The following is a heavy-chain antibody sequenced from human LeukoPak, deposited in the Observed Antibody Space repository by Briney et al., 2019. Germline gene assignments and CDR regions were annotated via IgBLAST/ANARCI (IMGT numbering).Heavy chain of an antibody. D-gene: IGHD1-26*01. J-gene: IGHJ6*03. CDR3: ARGTIVGAKPYYYYYMDV. V-gene: IGHV1-46*01. Sequence: ASVKVSCKASGYTFTSYYMHWVRQPPGQGLEWMGIINPSGGSTSYAQKFQGRVTMTRDTSTSTVYMELSSLRSEDTAVYYCARGTIVGAKPYYYYYMDVRGKGTTVTISS. CDR1: GYTFTSYY. CDR2: INPSGGST.